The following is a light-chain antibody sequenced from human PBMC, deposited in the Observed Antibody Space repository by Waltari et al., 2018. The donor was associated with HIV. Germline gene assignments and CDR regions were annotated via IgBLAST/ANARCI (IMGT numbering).Light chain of an antibody. V-gene: IGLV3-21*02. CDR2: DDS. Sequence: SVAPGQTARITCGGNNIGSKSVHWYQQKPGQAPVLVVYDDSDRPSGIPERFSGSNSGNTATLTISRVAAGDEADNYCQVWDSSSDQLWVFGGGSKLTVL. CDR1: NIGSKS. CDR3: QVWDSSSDQLWV. J-gene: IGLJ3*02.